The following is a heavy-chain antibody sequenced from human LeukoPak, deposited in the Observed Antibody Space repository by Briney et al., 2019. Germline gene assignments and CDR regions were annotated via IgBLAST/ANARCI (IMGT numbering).Heavy chain of an antibody. J-gene: IGHJ3*02. D-gene: IGHD1-14*01. V-gene: IGHV1-69*04. CDR3: AGETRPEPDAFYI. Sequence: ASVKVSCKASGGTFSSYAISWVRQAPGQGLEWMGRIIPILGIANYAQKFQGRVTITADKSTSTAYMELSSLRSEDTAVYYCAGETRPEPDAFYIWGQGTMVTVSS. CDR1: GGTFSSYA. CDR2: IIPILGIA.